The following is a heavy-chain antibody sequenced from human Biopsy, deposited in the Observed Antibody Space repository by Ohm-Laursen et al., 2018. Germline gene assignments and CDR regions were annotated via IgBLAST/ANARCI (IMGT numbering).Heavy chain of an antibody. CDR2: FRFEDRT. Sequence: GTLSLTCAVSGGSICNYFWTWIRQPPGKGLEWIGYFRFEDRTSYNSSLKSRVTISADTSKNQFSLRLSSVTAADTAVYYCALGGGSYVNFDYWGQGTLVTVSS. CDR1: GGSICNYF. V-gene: IGHV4-59*01. D-gene: IGHD1-26*01. J-gene: IGHJ4*02. CDR3: ALGGGSYVNFDY.